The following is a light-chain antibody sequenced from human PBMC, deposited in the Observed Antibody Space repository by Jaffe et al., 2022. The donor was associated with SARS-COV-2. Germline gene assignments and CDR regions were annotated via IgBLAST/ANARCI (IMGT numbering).Light chain of an antibody. CDR2: DAS. Sequence: AIQLTQSPSSLSASIGDRVTITCRASQGISSALAWYQQKPGEPPKFLIYDASRLESGVPSRFSGSGSGTDFTLTISSLQPEDFATYYCQQFNNYPLTFGGGTKVEIK. V-gene: IGKV1D-13*01. J-gene: IGKJ4*01. CDR1: QGISSA. CDR3: QQFNNYPLT.